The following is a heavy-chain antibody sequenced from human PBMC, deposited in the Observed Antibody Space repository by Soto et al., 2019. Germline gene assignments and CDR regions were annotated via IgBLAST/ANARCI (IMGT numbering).Heavy chain of an antibody. Sequence: PSATLSLTCTVAGGSISSNSHYWGWVRQPPGKGLEWIGSIYYSGNTYYNSSLKSRVTISVDTSQNQFSLKLSSVTAADTAVYYCARQRRYSGSPDALDIWGQGTMVTVS. CDR2: IYYSGNT. CDR3: ARQRRYSGSPDALDI. D-gene: IGHD1-26*01. CDR1: GGSISSNSHY. J-gene: IGHJ3*02. V-gene: IGHV4-39*01.